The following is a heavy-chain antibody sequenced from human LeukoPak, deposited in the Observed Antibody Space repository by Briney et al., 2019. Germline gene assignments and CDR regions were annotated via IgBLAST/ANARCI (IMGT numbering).Heavy chain of an antibody. CDR1: GGSISSYY. Sequence: SETLCLTCTASGGSISSYYWSWIRQPPGKGLKWIGYIFYSGSTNYNPSLKSRVTISVDTSKNQFSLKLSSVTAADTAVYYCARGYYDILTGYHPFDYWGQGTLVTVSS. J-gene: IGHJ4*02. V-gene: IGHV4-59*01. D-gene: IGHD3-9*01. CDR2: IFYSGST. CDR3: ARGYYDILTGYHPFDY.